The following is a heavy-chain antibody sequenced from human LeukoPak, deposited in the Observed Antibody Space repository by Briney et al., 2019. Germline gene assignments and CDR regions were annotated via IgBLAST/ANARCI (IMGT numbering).Heavy chain of an antibody. CDR1: GFSFSSHA. CDR3: AKQWLVGI. CDR2: LSESGETT. D-gene: IGHD6-19*01. V-gene: IGHV3-23*01. Sequence: PGGSLRLSCAVSGFSFSSHAMNWVRQAPGKGLEWVSSLSESGETTDYADSVKGRFTISRDNSRNTLYLQMNSLRADDTGVYYCAKQWLVGIWGQGTQVTVSS. J-gene: IGHJ4*02.